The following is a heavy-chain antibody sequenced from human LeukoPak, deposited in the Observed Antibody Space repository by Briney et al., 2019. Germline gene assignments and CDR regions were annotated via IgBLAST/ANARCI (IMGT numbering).Heavy chain of an antibody. J-gene: IGHJ4*02. V-gene: IGHV4-34*01. D-gene: IGHD3-22*01. Sequence: PSETLSLTCAVYGVSFSDYYWSWIRQPPGKGLEWIGEINHSGSTNYNPSLKSRAAISVDTSKSHFSLKLTSVTAADTAVYYCAGGPDYYDSSGYYSEPNWGQGTLVTVSS. CDR2: INHSGST. CDR3: AGGPDYYDSSGYYSEPN. CDR1: GVSFSDYY.